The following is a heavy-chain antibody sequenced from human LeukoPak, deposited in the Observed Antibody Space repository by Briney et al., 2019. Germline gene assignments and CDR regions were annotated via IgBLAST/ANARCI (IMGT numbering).Heavy chain of an antibody. D-gene: IGHD3-9*01. CDR2: ISTNGGTT. CDR3: ARGSDYDILTAYVQ. Sequence: GALRLSCAAPGFNFNNYAMHWVRQAPGKGLEFVSAISTNGGTTYYAKSVKGSFTISRDNTKNTLFLQMDSLRPEDMAVYYCARGSDYDILTAYVQWGQGALVTVSS. J-gene: IGHJ4*02. V-gene: IGHV3-64*01. CDR1: GFNFNNYA.